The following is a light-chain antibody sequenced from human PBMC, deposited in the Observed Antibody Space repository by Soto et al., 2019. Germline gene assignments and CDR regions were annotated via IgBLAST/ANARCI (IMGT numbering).Light chain of an antibody. J-gene: IGKJ5*01. CDR2: GSS. V-gene: IGKV3-15*01. CDR3: QQYNDWPRT. CDR1: QLFSSN. Sequence: EVVMLMYPPTLSVSPGESVTVSCRASQLFSSNLAWYQRRPGQAPRLLIYGSSTRATGVPPRFSGSASGTEFTLSISSLQSEDFGVYYCQQYNDWPRTFGQGTR.